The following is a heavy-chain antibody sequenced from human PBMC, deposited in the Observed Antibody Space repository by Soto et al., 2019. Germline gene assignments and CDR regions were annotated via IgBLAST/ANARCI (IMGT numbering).Heavy chain of an antibody. CDR3: GRDDYGIFPY. D-gene: IGHD3-10*01. CDR2: IDPKNGGT. Sequence: ASVKVSCKASGYSISAYYIHWVRQAPGQGLEWMGWIDPKNGGTVSAQKFQGRLTMTRDTSISTVYMDLSGLTSDDTALYYCGRDDYGIFPYWGQGTLVTVS. J-gene: IGHJ4*02. CDR1: GYSISAYY. V-gene: IGHV1-2*02.